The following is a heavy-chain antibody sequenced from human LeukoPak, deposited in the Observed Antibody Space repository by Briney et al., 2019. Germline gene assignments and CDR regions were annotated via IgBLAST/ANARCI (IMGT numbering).Heavy chain of an antibody. V-gene: IGHV3-30*02. CDR1: GFAFSSYG. Sequence: GGSLRLSCAASGFAFSSYGMHWVRQAPGKGLEWVTFIRYDGSIRYYADSVKGRFTISRANSKNTLYLQMNSLKAEDTAVYYCAKIANTGATDYWGQGTLVTVSS. CDR2: IRYDGSIR. CDR3: AKIANTGATDY. J-gene: IGHJ4*02. D-gene: IGHD2-8*02.